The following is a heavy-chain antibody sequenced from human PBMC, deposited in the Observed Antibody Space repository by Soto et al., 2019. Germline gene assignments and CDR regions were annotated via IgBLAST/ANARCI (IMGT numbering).Heavy chain of an antibody. J-gene: IGHJ4*02. CDR3: GRLEGLATISYYVDC. CDR1: GGSVSSSSYY. Sequence: QLQLQESGPGLVKPSETLSPTCTVSGGSVSSSSYYWGWVRQPPGKGLEWIGSVYYSGSTYYNPSPECRVTIFVVNSKNQFSLKLLSLSAADPAVYYCGRLEGLATISYYVDCWCQGALGTVSS. D-gene: IGHD3-16*02. CDR2: VYYSGST. V-gene: IGHV4-39*01.